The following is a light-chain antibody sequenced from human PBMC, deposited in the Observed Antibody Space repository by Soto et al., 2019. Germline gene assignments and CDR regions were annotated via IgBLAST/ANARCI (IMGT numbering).Light chain of an antibody. CDR2: DNK. Sequence: QSVLTQPHSASGTPGQRVSISCSGSSSNVGRTSVNWYKQLPVAAPKLLISDNKQRPSGVPDRFSGSKSGTSASLAISGLPSEDEPDYYCAAWDERLNGPVFGSGTKLTV. J-gene: IGLJ2*01. CDR3: AAWDERLNGPV. CDR1: SSNVGRTS. V-gene: IGLV1-44*01.